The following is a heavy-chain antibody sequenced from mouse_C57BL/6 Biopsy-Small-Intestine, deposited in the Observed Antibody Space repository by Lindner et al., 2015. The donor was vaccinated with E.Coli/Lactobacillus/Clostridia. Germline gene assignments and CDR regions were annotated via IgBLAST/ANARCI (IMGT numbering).Heavy chain of an antibody. Sequence: SGAELVRPGASVTLSCKASGYTFTDYEVHWVKQTPVHGLEWIGVIDPETGGIAYNQKFKGKAILTADKSSSTAYMQFSSLTSEDSAIYYCARGTDYFDYWGQGTTLTVSS. CDR1: GYTFTDYE. CDR3: ARGTDYFDY. D-gene: IGHD3-3*01. V-gene: IGHV1-15*01. J-gene: IGHJ2*01. CDR2: IDPETGGI.